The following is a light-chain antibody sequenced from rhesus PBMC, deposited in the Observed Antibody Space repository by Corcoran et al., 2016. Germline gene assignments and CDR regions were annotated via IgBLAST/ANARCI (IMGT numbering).Light chain of an antibody. V-gene: IGKV3-42*02. CDR3: QQYNNWWT. Sequence: ETVVTQSPATLSLSPGERATLSCRASQSVGSNLAWYQQKPGQAPKLLIYDASSRATGIPDRFSGSGSGTEFTLTISSLEPEDGGVYYCQQYNNWWTFGQGTKVEIK. CDR2: DAS. J-gene: IGKJ1*01. CDR1: QSVGSN.